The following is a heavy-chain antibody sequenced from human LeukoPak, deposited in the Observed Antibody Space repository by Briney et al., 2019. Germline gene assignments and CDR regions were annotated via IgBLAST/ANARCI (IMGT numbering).Heavy chain of an antibody. CDR2: IKSDGSEE. D-gene: IGHD3-16*01. Sequence: GGSLRLSCAASGFTFSSYWMSWVRQAPGKGLEWVANIKSDGSEEYYVDSVRGRFTISRDNARNSLYLQMNSLRADDTAMFYCARDLGEHVDYFDYWGQGTLVTVSS. CDR1: GFTFSSYW. V-gene: IGHV3-7*01. CDR3: ARDLGEHVDYFDY. J-gene: IGHJ4*02.